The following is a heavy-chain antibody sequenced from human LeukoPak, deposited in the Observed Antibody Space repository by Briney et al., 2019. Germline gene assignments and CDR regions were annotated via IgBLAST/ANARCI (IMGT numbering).Heavy chain of an antibody. Sequence: GGSLRLSCAASGFTFSYYAMTWVRQAPGEGLEWVSAITGSGVKTFYADPVKGRFTVSRDNAKNTLYLQMNSLSAEDAAVYYCARDFRSDFPNWFDPWGRGALVTVSA. CDR3: ARDFRSDFPNWFDP. CDR2: ITGSGVKT. V-gene: IGHV3-23*01. CDR1: GFTFSYYA. J-gene: IGHJ5*02. D-gene: IGHD3-3*01.